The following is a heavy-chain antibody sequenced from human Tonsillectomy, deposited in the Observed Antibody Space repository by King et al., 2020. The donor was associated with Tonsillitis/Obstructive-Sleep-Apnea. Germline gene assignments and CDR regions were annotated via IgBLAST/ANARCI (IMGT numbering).Heavy chain of an antibody. V-gene: IGHV3-74*01. Sequence: VQLVESGGGLVQPGGSLRLSCAASGFTFSSYWMHWVRQAPGKGLGWVSHINSDGRSTSYADSVKGRFTFSRDNAKNTLYLQMNSLRAEDTAVYSCARTPPPTTVTTFDYWGQGTLVTVSS. CDR3: ARTPPPTTVTTFDY. D-gene: IGHD4-17*01. CDR1: GFTFSSYW. CDR2: INSDGRST. J-gene: IGHJ4*02.